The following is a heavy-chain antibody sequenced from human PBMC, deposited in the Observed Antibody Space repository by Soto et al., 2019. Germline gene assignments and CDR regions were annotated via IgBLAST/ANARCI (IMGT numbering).Heavy chain of an antibody. V-gene: IGHV3-30*18. D-gene: IGHD3-16*01. CDR2: ISYDGSNK. Sequence: GSLRLSCAAPGFTFSSYGMHWVRQAPGKGLEWVAVISYDGSNKYYADSVKGRFTISRDNSKNTLYLQMNSLRAEDTAVYYCAKDPGESYYYYYMDVWGKGTTVTVSS. CDR1: GFTFSSYG. J-gene: IGHJ6*03. CDR3: AKDPGESYYYYYMDV.